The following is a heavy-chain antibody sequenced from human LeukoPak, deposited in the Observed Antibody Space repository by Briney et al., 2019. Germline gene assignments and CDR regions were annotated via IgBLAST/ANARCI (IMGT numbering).Heavy chain of an antibody. CDR2: MNPNSGNT. CDR3: ARLPEPIYYYGMDV. D-gene: IGHD1-14*01. V-gene: IGHV1-8*02. Sequence: ASVKVSCKASGYTFTSYGISWVRQAPGQGLEWMGWMNPNSGNTGYAQKFQGRVTMTRNTSISTAYMELSSLRSEDTAVYYCARLPEPIYYYGMDVWGQGTTVTVSS. J-gene: IGHJ6*02. CDR1: GYTFTSYG.